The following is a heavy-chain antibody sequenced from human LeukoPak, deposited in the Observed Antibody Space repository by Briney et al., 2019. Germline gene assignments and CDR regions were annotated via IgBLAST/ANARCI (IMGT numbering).Heavy chain of an antibody. CDR1: GFPFSSYW. J-gene: IGHJ4*02. V-gene: IGHV3-23*01. D-gene: IGHD3-22*01. Sequence: GGSLRLSCVASGFPFSSYWMTWVRQAPGKGLEWVSSISGSGGSTHYVDSVKGRFTISRDKTKNTLYLQMNSLRAEDTAVYYCAKSSYYDASGYYREYYFDSWGQGTLVTVSS. CDR3: AKSSYYDASGYYREYYFDS. CDR2: ISGSGGST.